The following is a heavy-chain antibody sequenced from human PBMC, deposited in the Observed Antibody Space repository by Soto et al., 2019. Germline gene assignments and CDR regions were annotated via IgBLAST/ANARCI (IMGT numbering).Heavy chain of an antibody. J-gene: IGHJ4*02. V-gene: IGHV2-5*02. CDR2: IYWDDDK. CDR1: GFSLSTSGVG. CDR3: AAEGIALPHPDY. D-gene: IGHD2-21*01. Sequence: QITLKESGPTLVKPTQTLTLTCTFSGFSLSTSGVGVGWIRQPPGKALEWLALIYWDDDKRYSPSLKSRLTITKDTPKNQVVLTMTNMDPVDTATYYCAAEGIALPHPDYWGQGTLVTVSS.